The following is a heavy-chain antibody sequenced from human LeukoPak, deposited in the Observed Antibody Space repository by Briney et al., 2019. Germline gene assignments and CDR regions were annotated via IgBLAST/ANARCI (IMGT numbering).Heavy chain of an antibody. CDR2: INPNSGGT. D-gene: IGHD2-2*01. V-gene: IGHV1-2*02. Sequence: ASVKVSCKASGYTFTGYYMHWVRQAPGQGLEWMGWINPNSGGTNYAQKFQGRVTMTRHTSISTAYMELSRLRSDDTAVYYCARARAIVPAPLGYWGQGTLVTVSS. J-gene: IGHJ4*02. CDR3: ARARAIVPAPLGY. CDR1: GYTFTGYY.